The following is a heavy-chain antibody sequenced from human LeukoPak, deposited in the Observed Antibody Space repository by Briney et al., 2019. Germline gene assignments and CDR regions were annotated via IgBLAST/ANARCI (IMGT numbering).Heavy chain of an antibody. V-gene: IGHV4-61*10. CDR1: GASVSSGNYF. CDR3: ARDGGWYSGSYFFDY. CDR2: IYRSEST. J-gene: IGHJ4*02. D-gene: IGHD1-26*01. Sequence: SETLSLTCTVSGASVSSGNYFWSWIRQSAGKGLEWIGRIYRSESTNYNPSLESRVTISVDTSKNQFSLKLSSVTAADTAVYYCARDGGWYSGSYFFDYWGQGTLVTVSS.